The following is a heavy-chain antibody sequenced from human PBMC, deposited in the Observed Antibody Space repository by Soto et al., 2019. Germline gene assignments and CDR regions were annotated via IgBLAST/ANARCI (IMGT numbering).Heavy chain of an antibody. CDR3: ARWDYDSSGYHPIGSDY. CDR2: IYYSGST. V-gene: IGHV4-59*01. D-gene: IGHD3-22*01. Sequence: NPSETLALTCTVSGGPISSYYWSWIRQPPGKGLEWIGYIYYSGSTNYNPSLKSRVTISVDTSKNQFSLKLSSVTAADTAVYYCARWDYDSSGYHPIGSDYWGQGTLVTVS. CDR1: GGPISSYY. J-gene: IGHJ4*02.